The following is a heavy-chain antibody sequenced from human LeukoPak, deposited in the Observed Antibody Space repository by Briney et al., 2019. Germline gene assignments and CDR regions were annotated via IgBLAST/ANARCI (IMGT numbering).Heavy chain of an antibody. J-gene: IGHJ5*02. V-gene: IGHV4-59*08. CDR2: IYYSGST. Sequence: SETLSLTCTVSGGSISSYYWSWIRQPPGKGLEWIGYIYYSGSTNYNPSLKSRVTISVDTSKNQFSLKLSSVTAADTAVYYCARGPNSTGTALNDNWFDPWGQGTLVTVSS. CDR3: ARGPNSTGTALNDNWFDP. CDR1: GGSISSYY. D-gene: IGHD1-1*01.